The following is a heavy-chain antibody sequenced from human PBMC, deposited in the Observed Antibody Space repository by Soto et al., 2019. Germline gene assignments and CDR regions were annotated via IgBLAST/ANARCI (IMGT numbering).Heavy chain of an antibody. V-gene: IGHV1-2*02. CDR3: AREPATAKPEGVDF. J-gene: IGHJ4*02. Sequence: QVQLVQSGAEVRKPGASVKVSCKASGYTFSDYYIHWVRQAPGQGLEWMGWINPNSGGTKYAPKFQGGVTMPRDTSITTASMELSRLRSGDTAVYYCAREPATAKPEGVDFWGQGTLVTVSS. CDR1: GYTFSDYY. CDR2: INPNSGGT. D-gene: IGHD1-1*01.